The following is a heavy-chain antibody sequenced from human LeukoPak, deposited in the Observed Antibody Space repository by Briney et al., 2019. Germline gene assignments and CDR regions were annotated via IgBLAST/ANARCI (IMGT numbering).Heavy chain of an antibody. J-gene: IGHJ4*02. CDR1: GYTFTGYY. CDR2: INPNSGGT. Sequence: GASVKVSCKASGYTFTGYYMHWVRQAPGQGLEWMGWINPNSGGTNYAQKFQGRVTMTRDTSTSTAYMELSRLRSDDTAVYYCARDHLVITGFDYWGQGTLVTVSS. D-gene: IGHD3-22*01. CDR3: ARDHLVITGFDY. V-gene: IGHV1-2*02.